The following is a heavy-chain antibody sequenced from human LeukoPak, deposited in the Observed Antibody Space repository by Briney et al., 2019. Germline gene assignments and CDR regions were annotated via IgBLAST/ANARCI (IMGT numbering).Heavy chain of an antibody. J-gene: IGHJ4*02. V-gene: IGHV1-3*01. CDR2: INVGNGHT. D-gene: IGHD5-12*01. CDR3: ARDACDSIGGYDCLDY. CDR1: GYTFANYA. Sequence: ASVKVSCKASGYTFANYAIRWVRQAPGQRFEWMGWINVGNGHTKYSQEFQGRIAITRDTSATTAYMELSSLRSDDTAVYYCARDACDSIGGYDCLDYWGQGTLVTVSS.